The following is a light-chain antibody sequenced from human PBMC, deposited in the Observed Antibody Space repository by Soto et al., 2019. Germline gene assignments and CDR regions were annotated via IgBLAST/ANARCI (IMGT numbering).Light chain of an antibody. CDR2: DGS. J-gene: IGLJ1*01. Sequence: QSALTQPASVSGSPGQSITISCTGTSSDIGSYNLVSWYQQHPGKAPKLMIYDGSKRPAVVSDRLSGSRSGNTASLTISGLHAEDEADYYCCSYASGGTYVFGTGTKVTVL. CDR3: CSYASGGTYV. CDR1: SSDIGSYNL. V-gene: IGLV2-23*01.